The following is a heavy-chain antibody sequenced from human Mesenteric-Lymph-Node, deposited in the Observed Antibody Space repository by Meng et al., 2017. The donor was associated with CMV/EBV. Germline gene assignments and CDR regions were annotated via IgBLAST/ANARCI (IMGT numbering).Heavy chain of an antibody. CDR1: GYTFTSYD. V-gene: IGHV1-8*03. Sequence: ASVKVSCKASGYTFTSYDINWVRQATGQGLEWMGWMNPNSGNTGYAQKFQGRVTITRNTSISTAYMELSSLRSEDTAVYYCASRRLDMSNFDYWGQGTLVTVSS. CDR2: MNPNSGNT. CDR3: ASRRLDMSNFDY. D-gene: IGHD2-2*03. J-gene: IGHJ4*02.